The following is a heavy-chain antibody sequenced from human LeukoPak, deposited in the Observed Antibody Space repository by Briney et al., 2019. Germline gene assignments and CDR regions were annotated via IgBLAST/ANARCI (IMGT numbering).Heavy chain of an antibody. V-gene: IGHV3-7*03. Sequence: GGSLRLSCAASGFTFSSYWMSWVRQAPGKGLEWVANIKQDGSEKYYVDSVKGRFTISRDNAKNSLYLQMNSLRNEDTAVYYCARDRAYYYDSSGYYYFDHWGQGTLVTVSS. CDR2: IKQDGSEK. J-gene: IGHJ4*02. CDR1: GFTFSSYW. CDR3: ARDRAYYYDSSGYYYFDH. D-gene: IGHD3-22*01.